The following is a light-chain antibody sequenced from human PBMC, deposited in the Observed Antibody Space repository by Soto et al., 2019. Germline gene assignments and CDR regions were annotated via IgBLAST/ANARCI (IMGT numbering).Light chain of an antibody. CDR2: YAS. CDR3: HPANSFPHT. J-gene: IGKJ2*01. Sequence: DIQMTQSPSSVSASVGDRVTITCRASHGISSWLACSHQKPGKAPKLLIYYASIVQIGIPSSFFGSGSGTDFNLNNSRLHPEDFATFFCHPANSFPHTFGQGTKLEI. V-gene: IGKV1-12*01. CDR1: HGISSW.